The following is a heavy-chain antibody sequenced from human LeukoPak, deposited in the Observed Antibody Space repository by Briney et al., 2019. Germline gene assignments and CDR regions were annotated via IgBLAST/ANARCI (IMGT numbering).Heavy chain of an antibody. V-gene: IGHV1-18*04. Sequence: GASVKVSCKASGYTFTSYGINWVRQAPGQGLEWVGWISAYNGNTNYAQKLQGRVTMTTDTSTSTAYMELRSLRSDDTAVYYCAREYDYDSSGYYYRPDAFDIWGPGTMVTVSS. D-gene: IGHD3-22*01. CDR1: GYTFTSYG. CDR2: ISAYNGNT. J-gene: IGHJ3*02. CDR3: AREYDYDSSGYYYRPDAFDI.